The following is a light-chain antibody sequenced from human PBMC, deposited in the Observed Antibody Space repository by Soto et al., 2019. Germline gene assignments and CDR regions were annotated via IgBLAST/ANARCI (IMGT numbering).Light chain of an antibody. CDR1: QSVSTY. CDR2: DAS. V-gene: IGKV3-11*01. CDR3: QQRSNWPPTWT. Sequence: EILLTQSPATLSLSPGQRATLSCRASQSVSTYLAWYQQKHGQAPSLLIYDASTRATGIPARFSGSGSGTDFTLTISSLEPEDFAVYYCQQRSNWPPTWTFGQGTKVEIK. J-gene: IGKJ1*01.